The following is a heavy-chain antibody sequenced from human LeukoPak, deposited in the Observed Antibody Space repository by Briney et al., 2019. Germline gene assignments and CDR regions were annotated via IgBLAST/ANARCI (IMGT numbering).Heavy chain of an antibody. CDR1: GFTFSSYE. CDR2: ISSSGSTI. J-gene: IGHJ4*02. V-gene: IGHV3-48*03. CDR3: ARALYSGYDRESEY. D-gene: IGHD5-12*01. Sequence: PGGSLRLSCAASGFTFSSYEMNWVRQAPGKGLEWVSYISSSGSTIYYADSVKGRFTISRDNAKNSLYLQMNSLRAEDTAFYYCARALYSGYDRESEYWGQGPLVTVSA.